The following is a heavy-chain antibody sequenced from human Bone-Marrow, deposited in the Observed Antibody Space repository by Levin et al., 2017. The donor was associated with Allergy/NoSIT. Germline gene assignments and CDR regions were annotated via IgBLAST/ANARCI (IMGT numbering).Heavy chain of an antibody. J-gene: IGHJ5*01. Sequence: PSETLSLTCAVYGGSFSGNCWSWIRQSPGKGLEWIGEINHIGSNDYNPSLENRVTISVDKSKNQFSLRVTSVTAADTAVYYCARGRKGRSSSWYDSWGQGTLVTVSS. CDR1: GGSFSGNC. D-gene: IGHD1-14*01. CDR3: ARGRKGRSSSWYDS. V-gene: IGHV4-34*01. CDR2: INHIGSN.